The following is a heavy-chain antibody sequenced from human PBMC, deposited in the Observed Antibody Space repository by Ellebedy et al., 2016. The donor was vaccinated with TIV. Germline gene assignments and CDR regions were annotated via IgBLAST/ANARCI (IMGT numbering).Heavy chain of an antibody. CDR3: ARSGEGPDY. V-gene: IGHV1-8*02. J-gene: IGHJ4*02. CDR2: MNPNSGNT. Sequence: ASVKVSXKASRYTFTSYYMHWVRQATGQGLEWMGWMNPNSGNTGYAQKFQGRVTMTRNTSISTAYMELSSLRSEDTAVYYCARSGEGPDYWGQGTLVTVSS. D-gene: IGHD3-16*01. CDR1: RYTFTSYY.